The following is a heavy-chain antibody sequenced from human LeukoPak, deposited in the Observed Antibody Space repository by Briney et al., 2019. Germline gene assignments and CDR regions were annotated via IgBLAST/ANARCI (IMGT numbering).Heavy chain of an antibody. J-gene: IGHJ4*02. Sequence: GGSLRLSCAASGFTFSSYAMSWVRQAPGEGLEWVSAISGSGGSTYYADSVKGRFTISRDNSENTLYLQMNSLRAEDTAVYYCAKDHSPLWGYFDYWGQGTLVTVSS. CDR2: ISGSGGST. D-gene: IGHD3-16*01. V-gene: IGHV3-23*01. CDR3: AKDHSPLWGYFDY. CDR1: GFTFSSYA.